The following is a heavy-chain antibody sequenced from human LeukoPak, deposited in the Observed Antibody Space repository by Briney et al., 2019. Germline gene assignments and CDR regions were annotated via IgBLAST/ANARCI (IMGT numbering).Heavy chain of an antibody. V-gene: IGHV4-30-4*01. CDR2: IYYSGST. Sequence: SETLSLTCTVSGGSISSGDYYWSWIRQPPGKGLEWIGYIYYSGSTYYNPSLKSRVTIPVDTSKNQFSLKLSSVTAADTAVYYCARVRYYDILTGDYWGQGTLVTVSS. J-gene: IGHJ4*02. CDR3: ARVRYYDILTGDY. CDR1: GGSISSGDYY. D-gene: IGHD3-9*01.